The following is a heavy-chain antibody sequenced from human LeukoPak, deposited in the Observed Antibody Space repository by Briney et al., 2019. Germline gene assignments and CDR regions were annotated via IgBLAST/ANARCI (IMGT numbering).Heavy chain of an antibody. D-gene: IGHD1-26*01. J-gene: IGHJ6*03. V-gene: IGHV3-74*01. CDR3: ARGGKYYYYYYYMDV. Sequence: GGSLRLSCAASGFTFSSYWMHWVRQAPGKGLVWVSRINSDGSSTSYADSVKGRFTISRDNSKNTLYLQMNSLRAEDTAVYYCARGGKYYYYYYYMDVWGKGTTVTVSS. CDR2: INSDGSST. CDR1: GFTFSSYW.